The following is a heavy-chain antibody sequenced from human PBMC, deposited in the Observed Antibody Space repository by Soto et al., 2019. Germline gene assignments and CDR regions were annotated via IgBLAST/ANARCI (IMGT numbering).Heavy chain of an antibody. J-gene: IGHJ4*02. CDR2: INPNSGGT. CDR1: GYTFTGYY. CDR3: ARGPPTTVNTTAAIRNCDY. V-gene: IGHV1-2*04. Sequence: ASVKVSCKASGYTFTGYYMHWVRQAPGQGLEWMGWINPNSGGTNYAQKFQGWVTMTRDTSISTAYMELSRLRSDDTAVSYCARGPPTTVNTTAAIRNCDYWGPGTLVTVSS. D-gene: IGHD4-4*01.